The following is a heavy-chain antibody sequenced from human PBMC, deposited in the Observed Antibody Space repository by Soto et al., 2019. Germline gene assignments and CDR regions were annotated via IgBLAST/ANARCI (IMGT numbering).Heavy chain of an antibody. CDR2: IYYSGST. D-gene: IGHD1-26*01. CDR3: ARVRYSGSYQDAFDI. J-gene: IGHJ3*02. V-gene: IGHV4-61*08. CDR1: GGSISSGGYY. Sequence: PSETLSLTCTVSGGSISSGGYYWSWIRQHPGKGLEWIGYIYYSGSTNYNPSLKSRVTISVDTSKNQFSLKLSSVTAADTAVYYCARVRYSGSYQDAFDIWGQGTMVTVS.